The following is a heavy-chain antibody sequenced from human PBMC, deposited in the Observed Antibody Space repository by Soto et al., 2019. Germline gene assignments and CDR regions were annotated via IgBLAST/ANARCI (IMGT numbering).Heavy chain of an antibody. J-gene: IGHJ6*02. CDR3: ARYFPDPLSIVGARYYYYGMDV. V-gene: IGHV4-39*01. CDR2: IYYSGST. D-gene: IGHD1-26*01. Sequence: SETLSLTCTVSGGSISSSSYYWGWIRQPPGKGLEWIGSIYYSGSTYYNPSPKSRVTISVDTSKSQFSLKLSSVTAADTAVYYCARYFPDPLSIVGARYYYYGMDVWFQGTTVTV. CDR1: GGSISSSSYY.